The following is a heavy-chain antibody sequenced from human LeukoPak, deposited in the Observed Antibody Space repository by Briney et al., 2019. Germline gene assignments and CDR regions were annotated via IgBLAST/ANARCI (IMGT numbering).Heavy chain of an antibody. CDR2: ISYDGSNK. CDR1: GFTFSSYA. CDR3: TRDPSEYYYYYMDV. V-gene: IGHV3-30*01. J-gene: IGHJ6*03. Sequence: GGSLRLSCAASGFTFSSYAMHWVRQAPGKGLEWVAVISYDGSNKYYADSVKGRFTISRDNSKNTLYLQMNSLRAEDTAVYYCTRDPSEYYYYYMDVWGKGTTVTVSS.